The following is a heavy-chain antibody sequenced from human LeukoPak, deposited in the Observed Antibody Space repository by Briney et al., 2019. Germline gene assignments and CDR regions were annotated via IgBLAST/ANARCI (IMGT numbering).Heavy chain of an antibody. CDR1: GFTFSNYA. CDR3: AKDLRWTVASNSYGWFDR. J-gene: IGHJ5*02. D-gene: IGHD2/OR15-2a*01. V-gene: IGHV3-23*01. CDR2: ISGNGGGNT. Sequence: GGSLRLSCAASGFTFSNYAMSWVCQAQGKGLDWDSSISGNGGGNTYYAYSGKVQFTITRNNDKNKQYLQMNRMRANATAIYYCAKDLRWTVASNSYGWFDRWGQGTLVTVSS.